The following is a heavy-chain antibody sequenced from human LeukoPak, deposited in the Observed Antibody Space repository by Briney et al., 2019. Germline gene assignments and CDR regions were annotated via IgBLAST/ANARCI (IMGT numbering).Heavy chain of an antibody. CDR3: ARMDIVTELYFQH. CDR2: IYYSGST. Sequence: PSATLSLTCTVSGGSISSYYWSWIRQPPGKGLEWIGYIYYSGSTNYNPSLKSRVTISVDTSKNQFSLKLSSVTAADTAVYYCARMDIVTELYFQHWGQGTLVTVSS. D-gene: IGHD5-12*01. CDR1: GGSISSYY. J-gene: IGHJ1*01. V-gene: IGHV4-59*01.